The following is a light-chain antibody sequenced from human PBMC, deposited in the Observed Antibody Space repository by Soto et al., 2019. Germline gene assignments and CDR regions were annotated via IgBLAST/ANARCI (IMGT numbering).Light chain of an antibody. CDR3: SSYTGNSTLGV. CDR2: EVT. J-gene: IGLJ1*01. CDR1: SSDVGDYNF. V-gene: IGLV2-14*01. Sequence: QSALTQPASVSGSPGQSITISCTGTSSDVGDYNFVSWYQQHPGKAPKLMIYEVTNRPSGVSNRFSGSKSGNTASLTISGLQAEDEAHYYCSSYTGNSTLGVFGSGTKLTVL.